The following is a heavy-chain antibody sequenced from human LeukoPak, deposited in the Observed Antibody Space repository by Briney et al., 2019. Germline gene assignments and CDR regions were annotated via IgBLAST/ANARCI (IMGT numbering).Heavy chain of an antibody. CDR3: ARGPIVVVPAAIRFWFDP. CDR2: TYYRSKWYN. J-gene: IGHJ5*02. Sequence: SQTLSLTCAISGDSVSSNSAAWNWIRQSPSRGVEWLGRTYYRSKWYNDYAVSVKSRITINPDTSKNQFSLQLNSVTPEDTAVYHCARGPIVVVPAAIRFWFDPWGQGTLVTVSS. V-gene: IGHV6-1*01. D-gene: IGHD2-2*02. CDR1: GDSVSSNSAA.